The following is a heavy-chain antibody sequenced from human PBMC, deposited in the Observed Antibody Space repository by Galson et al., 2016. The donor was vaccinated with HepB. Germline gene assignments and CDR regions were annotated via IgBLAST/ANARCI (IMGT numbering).Heavy chain of an antibody. V-gene: IGHV3-7*01. CDR2: INQEGSEK. CDR3: ARGTPSILAY. D-gene: IGHD2-2*01. CDR1: GFTFSSYW. Sequence: LRLSCAASGFTFSSYWMSWVRQAPGKGLEWVANINQEGSEKNYVDSVKGRFTISRDNAKNSLYLQMNSLRAEDTAVYYCARGTPSILAYWGQGTLVTVSS. J-gene: IGHJ4*02.